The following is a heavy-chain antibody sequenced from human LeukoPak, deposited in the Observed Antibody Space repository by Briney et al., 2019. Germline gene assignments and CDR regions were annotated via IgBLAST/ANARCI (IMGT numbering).Heavy chain of an antibody. D-gene: IGHD5-18*01. V-gene: IGHV4-59*12. CDR2: IYYTGTT. CDR3: ARSKRDHSYGYFEY. J-gene: IGHJ4*02. Sequence: SETLSLTCTVSGASLSSYYWSWIRQAPGKGLEWIGYIYYTGTTYYNPSLESRVTMSVDTSQRQFSLKLKSVTAADTAIYYCARSKRDHSYGYFEYWGPGALVTVSS. CDR1: GASLSSYY.